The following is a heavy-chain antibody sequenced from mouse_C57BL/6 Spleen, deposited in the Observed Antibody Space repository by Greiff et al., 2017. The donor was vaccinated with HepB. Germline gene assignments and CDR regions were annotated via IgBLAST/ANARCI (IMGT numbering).Heavy chain of an antibody. CDR1: GYTFTSYW. Sequence: VQLQQSGAELAKPGASVKLSCKASGYTFTSYWMHWVKQRPGQGLEWIGYINPSSGYTKYNHKFKDKATLTADKSSSTAYMQLNSLTYEDSAVYYCASTYDYDYAMDYWGQGTSVTVSS. J-gene: IGHJ4*01. D-gene: IGHD2-4*01. CDR2: INPSSGYT. CDR3: ASTYDYDYAMDY. V-gene: IGHV1-7*01.